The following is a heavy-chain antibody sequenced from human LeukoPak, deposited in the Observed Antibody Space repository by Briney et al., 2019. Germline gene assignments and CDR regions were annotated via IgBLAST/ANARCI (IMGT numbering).Heavy chain of an antibody. CDR3: ARDLSGIFDP. J-gene: IGHJ5*02. Sequence: SPALSLTCAISGDSVLSNRAAWNWIRQSPSRGLEWLGRTCYRSRWHSDYAVSVKSRITINPDTSKNQFSLQLNSVSPEDTAVYYCARDLSGIFDPWGQGTLVTVSS. CDR2: TCYRSRWHS. D-gene: IGHD3-10*01. CDR1: GDSVLSNRAA. V-gene: IGHV6-1*01.